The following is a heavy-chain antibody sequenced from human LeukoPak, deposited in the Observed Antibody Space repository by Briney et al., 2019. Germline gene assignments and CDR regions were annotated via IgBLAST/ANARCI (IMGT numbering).Heavy chain of an antibody. CDR1: GYTFTSYD. D-gene: IGHD3-10*01. CDR2: ISAYNGNT. CDR3: ARPRGSGSYLSY. J-gene: IGHJ4*02. Sequence: GASVKVSCKASGYTFTSYDINWVRQATGQGLEWIGWISAYNGNTNYAQKLQGRVTMTTDTSTSTAYMELRSLRSDDTAVYYCARPRGSGSYLSYWGQGTLVTVSS. V-gene: IGHV1-18*01.